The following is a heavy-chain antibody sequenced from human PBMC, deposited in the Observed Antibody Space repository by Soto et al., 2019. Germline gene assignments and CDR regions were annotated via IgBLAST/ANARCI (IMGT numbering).Heavy chain of an antibody. CDR2: INPYNGNT. D-gene: IGHD6-13*01. J-gene: IGHJ4*02. CDR1: CYNFTSYG. V-gene: IGHV1-18*01. Sequence: ASVKASCKASCYNFTSYGMTWGRQAPGQGLEWMAWINPYNGNTKYAEKFLGRVTVTTDTSTATAYMEVRSLTSDETAVFYCARVGVGLAAPRVWPYWGQGTPVTVSS. CDR3: ARVGVGLAAPRVWPY.